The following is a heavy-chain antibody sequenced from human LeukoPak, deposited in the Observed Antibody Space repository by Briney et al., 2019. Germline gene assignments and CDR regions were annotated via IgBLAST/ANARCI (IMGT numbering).Heavy chain of an antibody. V-gene: IGHV1-46*01. Sequence: ASVKVSCKASGYTFTSHYMHWLRQAPGQGLEWMGIIIPSGDSPTYAQKFQGRVTMTRDMSTSTVYMELSSLRSEDTAFYYCARDIGGSSWYYFDYWGQGTPVTVSS. D-gene: IGHD6-13*01. CDR3: ARDIGGSSWYYFDY. CDR1: GYTFTSHY. CDR2: IIPSGDSP. J-gene: IGHJ4*02.